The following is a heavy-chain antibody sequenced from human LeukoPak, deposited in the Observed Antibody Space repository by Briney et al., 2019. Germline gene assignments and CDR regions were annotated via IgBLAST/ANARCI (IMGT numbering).Heavy chain of an antibody. V-gene: IGHV3-7*01. CDR2: IKQDGSEK. CDR3: ARASSHIVVVPAAMSAGLYYYYYMDV. D-gene: IGHD2-2*01. Sequence: VGSLRLSCAASGFTFSSYWMSWVRQAPGKGLEWVANIKQDGSEKYYVDSVKGRFTISRDNAKNSLYLQMNSLRAEDTAVYYCARASSHIVVVPAAMSAGLYYYYYMDVWGKGTTVTVSS. J-gene: IGHJ6*03. CDR1: GFTFSSYW.